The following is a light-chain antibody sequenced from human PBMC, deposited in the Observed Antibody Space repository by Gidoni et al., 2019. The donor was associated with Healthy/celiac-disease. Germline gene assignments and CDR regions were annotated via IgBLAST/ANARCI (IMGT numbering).Light chain of an antibody. V-gene: IGKV4-1*01. CDR2: WAS. Sequence: DIVMTQSPDSLAVSLGERATINCKSSQSVLYSSNNKNYFAWYQQKPGQPPKLLIYWASTRESGVPDRFSGSGSGTDFTLTINSLQAEDVAVYYCQQYYSTPYTFGQGTKLEIK. CDR3: QQYYSTPYT. J-gene: IGKJ2*01. CDR1: QSVLYSSNNKNY.